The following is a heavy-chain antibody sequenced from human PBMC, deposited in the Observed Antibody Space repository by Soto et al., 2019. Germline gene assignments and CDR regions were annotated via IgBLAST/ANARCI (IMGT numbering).Heavy chain of an antibody. Sequence: GGSLRLSCEACGFTFTSYAMSWVRQAPGKGLEWVSATSGSGDTTYYADSVKGRFTISRDNSEKRLYLQMNSLRAEDTAVYYCAKMVHGGYVSYFDSWGQGTLVTVSS. D-gene: IGHD5-12*01. J-gene: IGHJ4*02. CDR1: GFTFTSYA. CDR2: TSGSGDTT. V-gene: IGHV3-23*01. CDR3: AKMVHGGYVSYFDS.